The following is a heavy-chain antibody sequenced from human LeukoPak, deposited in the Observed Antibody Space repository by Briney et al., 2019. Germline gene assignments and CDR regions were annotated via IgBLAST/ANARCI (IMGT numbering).Heavy chain of an antibody. Sequence: SETLSLTCTVSGGSISSSSYYSGWIRQPPGKGLEWIGSIYYSGSTYYNPSLKSRVTISVDTSKNQFSLKLSSVTAADTAVYYCARVLLWFGELLYFDYWGQGTLVTVSS. D-gene: IGHD3-10*01. V-gene: IGHV4-39*01. J-gene: IGHJ4*02. CDR1: GGSISSSSYY. CDR2: IYYSGST. CDR3: ARVLLWFGELLYFDY.